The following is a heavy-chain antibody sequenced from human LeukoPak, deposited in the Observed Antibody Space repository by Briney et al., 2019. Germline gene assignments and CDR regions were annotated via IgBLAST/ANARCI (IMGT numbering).Heavy chain of an antibody. J-gene: IGHJ4*02. D-gene: IGHD6-19*01. CDR3: VKEAYSTAWYHDC. Sequence: PGGSLRLSCAASGSTFADFGMHWVRQAPGKGLEWVSGISWNGGRIAYADSVKGRFTISRDNAKNSLYLQMSSLRAEDTALYYCVKEAYSTAWYHDCWGQGTLVTVSS. CDR1: GSTFADFG. CDR2: ISWNGGRI. V-gene: IGHV3-9*01.